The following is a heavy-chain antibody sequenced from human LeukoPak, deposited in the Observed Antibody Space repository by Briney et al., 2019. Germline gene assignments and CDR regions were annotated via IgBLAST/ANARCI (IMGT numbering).Heavy chain of an antibody. Sequence: GGSLRLSCAASGFTFSSYWMSWVRQAPGKGLEWVANIKQDGSEKYYVDSVKGRFTISRDNAKNSLYLQMNSLRAEDTAVYYCARDAALLWFGGEYYFDYWGQGTLVTVSS. J-gene: IGHJ4*02. CDR3: ARDAALLWFGGEYYFDY. CDR2: IKQDGSEK. V-gene: IGHV3-7*01. CDR1: GFTFSSYW. D-gene: IGHD3-10*01.